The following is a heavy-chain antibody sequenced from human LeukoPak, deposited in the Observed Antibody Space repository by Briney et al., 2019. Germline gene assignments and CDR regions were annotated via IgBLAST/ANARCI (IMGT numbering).Heavy chain of an antibody. D-gene: IGHD6-13*01. CDR2: ISSSSSYI. V-gene: IGHV3-21*01. CDR1: GFTFSSYS. Sequence: GGSLRLSCAASGFTFSSYSMNWVRQAPGKGLEWVSSISSSSSYIYYADTVKGRFTISRDNAKNSLYLQVNRLRAEDTAVYYCARRIAAAGTIWVDVWGKGTTVTVSS. CDR3: ARRIAAAGTIWVDV. J-gene: IGHJ6*04.